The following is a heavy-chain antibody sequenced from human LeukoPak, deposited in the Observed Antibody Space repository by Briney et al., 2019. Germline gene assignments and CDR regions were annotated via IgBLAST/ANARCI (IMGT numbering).Heavy chain of an antibody. CDR2: IPFDGSDE. V-gene: IGHV3-30*02. D-gene: IGHD2-2*01. J-gene: IGHJ4*02. Sequence: PGGSLRISCEVSGFRLTTYGTHWVRQAPGKGLEWVAYIPFDGSDEYYVDSVKGRFSISRDNAKNSLYLQMNSLRAEDTAVYYCTRDGGSAMPFDYWGQGTLVTVSS. CDR1: GFRLTTYG. CDR3: TRDGGSAMPFDY.